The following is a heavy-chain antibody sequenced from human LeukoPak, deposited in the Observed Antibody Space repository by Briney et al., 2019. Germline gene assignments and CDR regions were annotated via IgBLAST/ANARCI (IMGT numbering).Heavy chain of an antibody. CDR3: ARGSMVATKDPYYYYGMDV. CDR1: GYTFTSYG. Sequence: GASVKVSRKASGYTFTSYGISWVRQAPGQGPEWMGWISAYNGNTNYAQKLQGRVTMTTDTSTSTAYMELRSLRSDDTAVYYCARGSMVATKDPYYYYGMDVWGQGTTVTVSS. V-gene: IGHV1-18*01. D-gene: IGHD5-12*01. CDR2: ISAYNGNT. J-gene: IGHJ6*02.